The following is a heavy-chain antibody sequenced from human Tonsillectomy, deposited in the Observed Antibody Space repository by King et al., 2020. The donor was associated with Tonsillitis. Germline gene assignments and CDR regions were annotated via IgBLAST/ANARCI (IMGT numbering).Heavy chain of an antibody. CDR2: IKTKTEGGTT. D-gene: IGHD7-27*01. J-gene: IGHJ4*02. CDR1: GFTFSNAW. V-gene: IGHV3-15*01. CDR3: TTDSLTGHFDY. Sequence: VQLVESGGGLVKPGGSLRVSCAASGFTFSNAWMSWVRQAPGKGLEWVGRIKTKTEGGTTDYAAPVKGGFTISRDDSKNTLYLQMNSLKTEDTAVYYCTTDSLTGHFDYWGQGTLVTVSS.